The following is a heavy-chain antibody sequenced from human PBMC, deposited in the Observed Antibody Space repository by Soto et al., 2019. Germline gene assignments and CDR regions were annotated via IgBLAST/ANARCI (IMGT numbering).Heavy chain of an antibody. Sequence: GGSLRLSCAASGFTFSSYSMNWVRQAPGKGLEWVSSISSSSSYIYYADSVKGRFTISRDNAKNSLYLQMNSLRAEDTAVYYCARDLSITMIVVVRGNAFDIWGQGTMVT. D-gene: IGHD3-22*01. J-gene: IGHJ3*02. CDR3: ARDLSITMIVVVRGNAFDI. CDR2: ISSSSSYI. V-gene: IGHV3-21*01. CDR1: GFTFSSYS.